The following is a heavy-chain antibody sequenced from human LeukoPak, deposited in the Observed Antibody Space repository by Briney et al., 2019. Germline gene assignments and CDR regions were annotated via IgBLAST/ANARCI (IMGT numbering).Heavy chain of an antibody. D-gene: IGHD3-10*02. J-gene: IGHJ4*02. CDR2: IKEDGSEA. V-gene: IGHV3-7*03. CDR3: ARDPYVSNFDY. Sequence: PGGSLRLSCEGSAFIFSGHWMSWVRQAPGKGPEWMGNIKEDGSEAYYVDSVKGRFTISRDNAQNSLYLHMHSLRVEDTAVYYCARDPYVSNFDYWGQGTLVTVSS. CDR1: AFIFSGHW.